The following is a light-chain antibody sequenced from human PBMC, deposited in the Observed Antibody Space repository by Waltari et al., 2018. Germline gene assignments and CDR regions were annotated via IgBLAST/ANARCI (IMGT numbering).Light chain of an antibody. Sequence: DIQLTQSPSFLSASVGDRVTITCRASQCINNYLAWYQQQPGKAPKLLIYFASTLQSGVPARFSGSGSGADFTLTISSLRPEDFATYFCQHVDTYPITFGQGTRLEI. J-gene: IGKJ5*01. V-gene: IGKV1-9*01. CDR2: FAS. CDR1: QCINNY. CDR3: QHVDTYPIT.